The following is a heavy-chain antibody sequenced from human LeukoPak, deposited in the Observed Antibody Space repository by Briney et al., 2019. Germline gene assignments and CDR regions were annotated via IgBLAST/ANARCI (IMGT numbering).Heavy chain of an antibody. J-gene: IGHJ4*02. CDR2: ISGSGGST. Sequence: GGSLRLSCAASGFTFSDYYMSWIRQAPGKGLEWVSAISGSGGSTYYADSVKGRFTISRDNSKNTLYLQMNSLRAEDTAVYYRAKKDSSGWYPYFDYWGQGTLVTVSS. V-gene: IGHV3-23*01. D-gene: IGHD6-19*01. CDR3: AKKDSSGWYPYFDY. CDR1: GFTFSDYY.